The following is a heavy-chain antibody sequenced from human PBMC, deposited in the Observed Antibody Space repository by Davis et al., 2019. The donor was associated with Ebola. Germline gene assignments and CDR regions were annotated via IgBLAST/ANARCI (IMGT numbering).Heavy chain of an antibody. CDR1: GFIFSSAW. Sequence: PGGSLRLSCAASGFIFSSAWMTWVRQAPGKGLEWVGRIKSKTDGGTTDYAAPVKGRFTISRDDSKNTLYLQMNSLKTEDTAVYYCAPLHIYAIDNWGQGTLVTVSS. CDR3: APLHIYAIDN. V-gene: IGHV3-15*01. J-gene: IGHJ4*02. D-gene: IGHD2/OR15-2a*01. CDR2: IKSKTDGGTT.